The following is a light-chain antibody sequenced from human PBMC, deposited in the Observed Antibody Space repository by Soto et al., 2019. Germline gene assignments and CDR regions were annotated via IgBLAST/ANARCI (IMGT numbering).Light chain of an antibody. V-gene: IGKV3-15*01. CDR3: QQYNNWPPLT. CDR2: AAS. CDR1: QSISSN. Sequence: EIVMTQSPATLSVSPGDRATLSCRASQSISSNLAWYQQKPGQAPRLLIYAASTRATGILARFSGSRSGTEFTLTISSLQSEDFAVYYCQQYNNWPPLTFGGGTKVEIK. J-gene: IGKJ4*01.